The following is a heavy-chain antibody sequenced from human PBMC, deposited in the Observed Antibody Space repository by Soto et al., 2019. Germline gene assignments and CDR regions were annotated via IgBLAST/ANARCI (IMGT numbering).Heavy chain of an antibody. CDR1: GYTFSSHD. Sequence: QVQLVQSGAEVKKPGASVKVSCKASGYTFSSHDINWVRQATGQGLEWMGWMNPNSGNTGYAQKFQGRVTMTRDTSIRPAYMEPRSPGSEYWAVYYCASGGRGSAIDYWGQGTLVTVSS. J-gene: IGHJ4*02. CDR3: ASGGRGSAIDY. V-gene: IGHV1-8*01. CDR2: MNPNSGNT. D-gene: IGHD2-15*01.